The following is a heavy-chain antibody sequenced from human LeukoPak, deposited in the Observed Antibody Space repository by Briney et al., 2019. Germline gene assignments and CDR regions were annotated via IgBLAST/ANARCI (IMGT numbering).Heavy chain of an antibody. V-gene: IGHV3-7*03. J-gene: IGHJ3*02. D-gene: IGHD3-16*01. CDR1: GFTFSRYW. Sequence: GGSLRLSCAASGFTFSRYWMSWVRQAPGKGLEWVASIKQDGSEKYYVDSVKGRFTISRDNAKNSLYLQMNSLRAEDTALYYCARASSLSQRAFDIWGQGTMVTVSS. CDR2: IKQDGSEK. CDR3: ARASSLSQRAFDI.